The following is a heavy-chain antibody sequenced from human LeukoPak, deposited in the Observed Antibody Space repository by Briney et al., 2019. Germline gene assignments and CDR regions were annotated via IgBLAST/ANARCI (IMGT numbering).Heavy chain of an antibody. CDR1: GGSISSYY. V-gene: IGHV4-4*07. CDR2: IYTSGST. D-gene: IGHD3-3*01. J-gene: IGHJ1*01. CDR3: ARGSDKIFGVVPSGYFQH. Sequence: SETLSLTCTVSGGSISSYYWSWIRQPAGKRLEWIGRIYTSGSTNYNPSLKSRVTMSVDTSNNQFSLKLSSVTAADTAVYYCARGSDKIFGVVPSGYFQHWGQGTLVTVSS.